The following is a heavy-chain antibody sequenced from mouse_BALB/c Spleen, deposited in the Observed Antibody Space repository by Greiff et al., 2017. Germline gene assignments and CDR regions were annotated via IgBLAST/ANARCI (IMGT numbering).Heavy chain of an antibody. D-gene: IGHD2-1*01. CDR2: ISDGGSYT. CDR3: ARDRGGNYYYYAMDY. Sequence: EVKLMESGGGLVKPGGSLKLSCAASGFTFSDYYMYWVRQTPEKRLEWVATISDGGSYTYYPDSVKGRFTISRDNAKNNLYLQMSSLKSEDTAMYYCARDRGGNYYYYAMDYWGQGTSVTVSS. V-gene: IGHV5-4*02. J-gene: IGHJ4*01. CDR1: GFTFSDYY.